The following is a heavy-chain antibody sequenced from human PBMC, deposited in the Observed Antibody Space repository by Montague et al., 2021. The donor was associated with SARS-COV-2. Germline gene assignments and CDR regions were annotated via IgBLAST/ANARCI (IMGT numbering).Heavy chain of an antibody. D-gene: IGHD2-2*01. CDR3: ARTPVSAYHSGFDS. J-gene: IGHJ4*02. CDR2: IFTSGNA. Sequence: SETLSLTCTVSGGSISTYYWRWIRQPAGKGLEWIGRIFTSGNASYSPSLKSRVTIAVDKSKNQFSLKVTSVTSACRAVYYCARTPVSAYHSGFDSWGQGALVTASS. CDR1: GGSISTYY. V-gene: IGHV4-4*07.